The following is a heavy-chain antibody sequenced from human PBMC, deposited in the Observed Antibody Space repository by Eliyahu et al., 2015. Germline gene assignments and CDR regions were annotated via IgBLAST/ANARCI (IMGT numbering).Heavy chain of an antibody. CDR3: ARRVTKAYFDY. D-gene: IGHD4-17*01. CDR1: GFTFSSSV. J-gene: IGHJ4*02. Sequence: QLLESGXDLVQPGGSLRLSCAASGFTFSSSVMSWVRXAPGKGLEWVSSLSASADFKYYADFVKGRFTISRDTSRDTLYLQMDSLRVDDTAIYYCARRVTKAYFDYWGQGTLVTVSS. CDR2: LSASADFK. V-gene: IGHV3-23*01.